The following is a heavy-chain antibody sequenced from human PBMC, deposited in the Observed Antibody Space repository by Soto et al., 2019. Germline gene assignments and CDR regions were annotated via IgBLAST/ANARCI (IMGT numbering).Heavy chain of an antibody. J-gene: IGHJ6*02. CDR2: ISGSGGST. CDR3: AKDLYGDRQYLMDV. V-gene: IGHV3-23*01. D-gene: IGHD3-10*02. CDR1: GFTFTSYA. Sequence: DVQLLESGGGLVQPGGSLRLSCAASGFTFTSYAMSWVRQAPGKGLEWVSAISGSGGSTYYAASVKGRFTISRDNSKNTLYLQMNSLSAADTPVYYCAKDLYGDRQYLMDVWGQGTTVTVSS.